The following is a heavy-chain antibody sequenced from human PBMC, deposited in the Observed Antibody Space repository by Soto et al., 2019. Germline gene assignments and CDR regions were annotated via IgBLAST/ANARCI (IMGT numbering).Heavy chain of an antibody. CDR2: INAGNGNT. D-gene: IGHD3-10*01. CDR3: NGGSGSSKHYYYYGMDV. Sequence: ASVKVSCKASGYTFTSYAMHWVRQAPGQRLEWMGWINAGNGNTKYSQKFQGRVTITRDTSASTAYMELSSLRSEDTAVYYCNGGSGSSKHYYYYGMDVWGQGTTVTVSS. V-gene: IGHV1-3*01. J-gene: IGHJ6*02. CDR1: GYTFTSYA.